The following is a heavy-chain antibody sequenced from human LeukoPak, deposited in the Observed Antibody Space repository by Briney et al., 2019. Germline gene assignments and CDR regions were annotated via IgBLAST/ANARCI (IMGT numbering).Heavy chain of an antibody. CDR1: GDSVSSNIAA. Sequence: SQTLSLTCAISGDSVSSNIAAWSWVRQSPSRGLEWLGRTYYRSKWKNDYAESVKSRINISPDTSKNQFPLQLNSVTPEDTAVYYCARVAYAVAVVWGQGTPVTVSS. CDR3: ARVAYAVAVV. D-gene: IGHD2-2*01. V-gene: IGHV6-1*01. CDR2: TYYRSKWKN. J-gene: IGHJ4*02.